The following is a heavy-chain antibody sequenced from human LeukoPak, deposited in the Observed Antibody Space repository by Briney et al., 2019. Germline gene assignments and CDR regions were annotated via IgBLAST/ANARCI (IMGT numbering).Heavy chain of an antibody. CDR2: IYYSGST. Sequence: SETLSLTCTVSGGSISSGGYYWSWIRQHPGKGLEWIGYIYYSGSTYYNSSLKSRVTISVDTSKNQFSLKLSSVTAADTAVYYCAREDYSSGWSVADYWGQGTLVTVSS. CDR1: GGSISSGGYY. V-gene: IGHV4-31*03. D-gene: IGHD6-19*01. J-gene: IGHJ4*02. CDR3: AREDYSSGWSVADY.